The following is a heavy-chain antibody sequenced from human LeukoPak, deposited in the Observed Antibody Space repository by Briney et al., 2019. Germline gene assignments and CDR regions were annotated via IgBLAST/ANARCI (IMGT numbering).Heavy chain of an antibody. CDR3: AREEILTGYPDY. D-gene: IGHD3-9*01. J-gene: IGHJ4*02. Sequence: PSETLSLTCAVDGGSFSGYYWSWIRQPAGKGLEWIGRIYTSGSTNYNPSLKSRVTMSVDTSKNQFSLKLSSVTAADTAVYYCAREEILTGYPDYWGQGTLVTVSS. CDR1: GGSFSGYY. V-gene: IGHV4-4*07. CDR2: IYTSGST.